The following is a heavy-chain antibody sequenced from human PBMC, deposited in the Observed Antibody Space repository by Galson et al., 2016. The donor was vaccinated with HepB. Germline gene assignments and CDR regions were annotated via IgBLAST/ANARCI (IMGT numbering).Heavy chain of an antibody. Sequence: SINWVRQAPGRGLEWVSSISRSSSYIYYADSVKGRLTISRDNAKNSVYLQMNSLRAEDTAVYYCARVIGWFAEISGGAFDIWGQGTMVTVSS. CDR3: ARVIGWFAEISGGAFDI. D-gene: IGHD3-10*01. CDR1: S. J-gene: IGHJ3*02. CDR2: ISRSSSYI. V-gene: IGHV3-21*01.